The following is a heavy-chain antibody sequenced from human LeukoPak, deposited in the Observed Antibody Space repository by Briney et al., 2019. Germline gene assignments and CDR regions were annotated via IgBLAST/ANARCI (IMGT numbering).Heavy chain of an antibody. CDR1: GFTFDDYA. D-gene: IGHD6-19*01. Sequence: GGSLRLSCAASGFTFDDYAMHWVRQAPGKGLEWVAGITWNSDNLDYAESVRGRFTISRDNAKNSLYLQMNSLRLEDTAFYYCVKESKDSSGWATRYYFDYWGQGSLVTVSS. CDR3: VKESKDSSGWATRYYFDY. V-gene: IGHV3-9*01. J-gene: IGHJ4*02. CDR2: ITWNSDNL.